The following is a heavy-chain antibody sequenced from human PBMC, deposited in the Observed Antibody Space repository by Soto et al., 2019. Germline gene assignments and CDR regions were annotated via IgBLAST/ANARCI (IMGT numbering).Heavy chain of an antibody. V-gene: IGHV4-61*01. Sequence: QVQLQESGPGLVKPSETLSLTCTVSGGSVSSGSYYWSWIRQPPGKGLEWIGYIYYSGSTNYNPSLKSRVTISVDTSKNQFSLKLSSVTAADTAVYYCARLAAAAGTDWYFDLWGRGTLVTVSS. J-gene: IGHJ2*01. D-gene: IGHD6-13*01. CDR3: ARLAAAAGTDWYFDL. CDR1: GGSVSSGSYY. CDR2: IYYSGST.